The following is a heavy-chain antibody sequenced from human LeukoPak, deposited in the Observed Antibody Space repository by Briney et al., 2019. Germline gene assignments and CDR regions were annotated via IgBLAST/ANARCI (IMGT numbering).Heavy chain of an antibody. CDR2: INHSGST. CDR1: GGSFSGYY. Sequence: SETLSLTCAVYGGSFSGYYWSWIRQPLGKGLEWIGEINHSGSTNYNPSLKSRVTISVDTSKNQFSLKLSSVTAADTAVYYCARNRYYDFWSGYYGPIDYWGQGTLVTVSS. D-gene: IGHD3-3*01. J-gene: IGHJ4*02. V-gene: IGHV4-34*01. CDR3: ARNRYYDFWSGYYGPIDY.